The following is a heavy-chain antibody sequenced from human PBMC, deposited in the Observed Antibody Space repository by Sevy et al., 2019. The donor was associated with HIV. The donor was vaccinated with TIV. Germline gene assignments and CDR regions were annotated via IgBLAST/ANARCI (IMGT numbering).Heavy chain of an antibody. CDR1: GFTFSNYA. Sequence: GGSLRLSCGASGFTFSNYAMSWVRQAPGKGPEWVSGINNGGSTYYAESVKGRFTISRDNSKKMVFLQMNSLEAEDTAVYYSASGDTTMITDLDYWGQGALVHVSS. CDR3: ASGDTTMITDLDY. J-gene: IGHJ4*02. V-gene: IGHV3-23*01. D-gene: IGHD5-18*01. CDR2: INNGGST.